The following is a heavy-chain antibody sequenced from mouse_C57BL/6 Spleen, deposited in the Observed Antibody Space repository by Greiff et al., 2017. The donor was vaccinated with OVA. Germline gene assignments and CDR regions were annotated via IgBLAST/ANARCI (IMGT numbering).Heavy chain of an antibody. CDR2: IYPGSGST. CDR3: AREGDDYDGEYYYAMDY. D-gene: IGHD2-4*01. CDR1: GYTFTSYW. J-gene: IGHJ4*01. V-gene: IGHV1-55*01. Sequence: QVQLQQSGAELVKPGASVKMSCKASGYTFTSYWITWVKQRPGQGLEWIGDIYPGSGSTNYNEKFKSKATLTVDTSSSTAYMQLSSLTSEDSAVYYCAREGDDYDGEYYYAMDYWGQGTSVTVSS.